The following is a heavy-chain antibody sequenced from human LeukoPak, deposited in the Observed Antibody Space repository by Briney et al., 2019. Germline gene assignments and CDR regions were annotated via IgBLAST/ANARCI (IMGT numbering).Heavy chain of an antibody. J-gene: IGHJ3*02. CDR2: ISYDGSNK. V-gene: IGHV3-30*18. CDR1: GFTFSSYG. D-gene: IGHD3-10*01. Sequence: GGSLRLSCAASGFTFSSYGMHWVRQAPGKGLEWVAVISYDGSNKYYADSVKGRFTISRDNSKNTLYLQMNSLRAEDTAVYYCAKDIMKNVLLWFGKPRGAFDIWGQGTMVTVSS. CDR3: AKDIMKNVLLWFGKPRGAFDI.